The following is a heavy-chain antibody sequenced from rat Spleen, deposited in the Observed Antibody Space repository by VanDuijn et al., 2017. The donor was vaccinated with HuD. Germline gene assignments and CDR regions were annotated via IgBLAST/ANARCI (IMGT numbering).Heavy chain of an antibody. Sequence: EVQLVESGGGLVQPGRSLKLSCVASGFTFNNYWMTWIRQAPGKGLEWISSITTTGGSTYYSGSVKGRFTISRDNAKSTLYLQMDSLRSEDTATYYCARRTGWGQGVMVTVSS. V-gene: IGHV5-31*01. CDR2: ITTTGGST. D-gene: IGHD4-1*01. J-gene: IGHJ2*01. CDR3: ARRTG. CDR1: GFTFNNYW.